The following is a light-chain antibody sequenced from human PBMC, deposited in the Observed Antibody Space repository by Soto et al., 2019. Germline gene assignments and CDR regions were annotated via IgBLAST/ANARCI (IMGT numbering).Light chain of an antibody. V-gene: IGKV4-1*01. CDR2: WAS. CDR3: QQYFSPPPT. Sequence: DIVMTQSPDSLAVSLGERATLNCKSSQSLLYTSNDRNSLSWFQQKPGQPPKLLIYWASTRESGVPDRFSGSGSGTDFTLTISSLQAEDVAVYYCQQYFSPPPTFGQGTKLEIK. CDR1: QSLLYTSNDRNS. J-gene: IGKJ2*01.